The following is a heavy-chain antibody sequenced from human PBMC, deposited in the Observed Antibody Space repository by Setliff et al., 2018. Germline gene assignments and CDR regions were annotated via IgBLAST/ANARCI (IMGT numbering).Heavy chain of an antibody. Sequence: GGSLRLSCAASRFTFSNYWMSWVHQAPGKGLEWVANIKEDGSEKYYVDSVKGRFTISRDNAKNSLDLQMDSLRGEDTAVYYCATEKFPGDWGDYWGQGTLVTVSS. J-gene: IGHJ4*02. CDR1: RFTFSNYW. V-gene: IGHV3-7*01. CDR2: IKEDGSEK. D-gene: IGHD2-21*01. CDR3: ATEKFPGDWGDY.